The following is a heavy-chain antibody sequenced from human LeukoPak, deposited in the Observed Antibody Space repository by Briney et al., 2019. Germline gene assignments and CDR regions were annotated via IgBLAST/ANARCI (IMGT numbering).Heavy chain of an antibody. CDR1: GVTVSRNY. CDR3: VRAALWFGEGPAFDS. V-gene: IGHV3-53*01. J-gene: IGHJ4*02. CDR2: IYGGGTT. D-gene: IGHD3-10*01. Sequence: PGGSLSLSCAASGVTVSRNYMTWVRQAPGKGLKWVSIIYGGGTTDYADSVKGRFTISRDNSKNTLYLQMNNLRAEDTAIYYCVRAALWFGEGPAFDSWGQGTLVTVSS.